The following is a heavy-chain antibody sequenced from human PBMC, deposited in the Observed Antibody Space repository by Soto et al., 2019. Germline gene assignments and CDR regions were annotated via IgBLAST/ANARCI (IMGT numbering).Heavy chain of an antibody. Sequence: PSQTLSLTCGISGDSVSSNNVAWNWIRQSPSRGLEWLGRTFFRSKWYNEYAASVKSRIAINPDTSQNQFSLQLNSVTPDDTAVYYCAKAGLYCSGGTCFSLDYWGQGMLVTVSS. CDR1: GDSVSSNNVA. CDR2: TFFRSKWYN. CDR3: AKAGLYCSGGTCFSLDY. D-gene: IGHD2-15*01. V-gene: IGHV6-1*01. J-gene: IGHJ4*02.